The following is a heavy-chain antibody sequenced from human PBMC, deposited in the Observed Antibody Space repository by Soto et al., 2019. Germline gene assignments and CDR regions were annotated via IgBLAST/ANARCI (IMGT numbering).Heavy chain of an antibody. CDR3: AKHSREATTCCGED. Sequence: LRLSFAASGFTFRDYAMSWVRQAPGRELEWVSGVSNSGSSTYYADSVKGRFTISRDNSKNTLYLQMNSLRAEDTAVYYCAKHSREATTCCGEDWGQGTRVTVSS. CDR2: VSNSGSST. CDR1: GFTFRDYA. D-gene: IGHD2-2*01. V-gene: IGHV3-23*01. J-gene: IGHJ4*02.